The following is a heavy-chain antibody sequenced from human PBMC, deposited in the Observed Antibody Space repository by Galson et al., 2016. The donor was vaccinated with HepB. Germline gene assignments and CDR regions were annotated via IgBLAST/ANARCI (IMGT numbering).Heavy chain of an antibody. CDR1: GGSFSGYY. CDR2: INHSGST. J-gene: IGHJ2*01. D-gene: IGHD2-2*01. CDR3: ARWPLHCSSTSCRYISNFVPRYFEL. V-gene: IGHV4-34*01. Sequence: SETLSLTCAVYGGSFSGYYWSWIRLPPGKGLEWIGKINHSGSTNYNPSLKSRVTISVDTSKNQFSLKLSSVTAADTAVYYCARWPLHCSSTSCRYISNFVPRYFELWGRGTLITVSS.